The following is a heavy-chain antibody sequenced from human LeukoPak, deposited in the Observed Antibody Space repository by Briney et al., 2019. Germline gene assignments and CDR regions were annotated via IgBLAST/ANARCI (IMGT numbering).Heavy chain of an antibody. V-gene: IGHV3-30*04. CDR3: ARDSRSSSFK. J-gene: IGHJ1*01. CDR1: GFTFSSYA. CDR2: ISYDGSNK. D-gene: IGHD6-13*01. Sequence: PGGSLRLSCAASGFTFSSYAMHWVRQAPGKGLEWVAVISYDGSNKYYADSVNGRFTISRDNSKNTLYLQINSLRAEDTAVYYCARDSRSSSFKWGQATLVTVSS.